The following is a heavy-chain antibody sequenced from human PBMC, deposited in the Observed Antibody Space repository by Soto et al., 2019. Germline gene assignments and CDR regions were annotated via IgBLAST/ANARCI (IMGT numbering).Heavy chain of an antibody. V-gene: IGHV1-69*06. J-gene: IGHJ6*02. CDR1: GGTFSSYA. D-gene: IGHD2-2*01. CDR2: SIPIFGTA. CDR3: AVPAAPHYYYYGMDV. Sequence: SVKVSCKASGGTFSSYAISWVRQAPGQGLEWMGGSIPIFGTANYAQKFKGRVTITADKSTSTAYMELSSLRSEDTAVYYCAVPAAPHYYYYGMDVWGQGTTVTVSS.